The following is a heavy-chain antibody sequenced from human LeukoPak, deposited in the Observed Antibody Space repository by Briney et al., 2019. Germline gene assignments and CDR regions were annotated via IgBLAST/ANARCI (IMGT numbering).Heavy chain of an antibody. V-gene: IGHV1-2*02. J-gene: IGHJ4*02. Sequence: GASVTVSRKPSAYTFTDYYMHWVRQAPAQGLEWVRWISPHSCGTISAQKFHGRVTMTRDTSINTAYMELSRLRSDDTAVYYCARARPYDYVWGTYHYSFDYWGQGTLVTVSS. CDR3: ARARPYDYVWGTYHYSFDY. D-gene: IGHD3-16*02. CDR1: AYTFTDYY. CDR2: ISPHSCGT.